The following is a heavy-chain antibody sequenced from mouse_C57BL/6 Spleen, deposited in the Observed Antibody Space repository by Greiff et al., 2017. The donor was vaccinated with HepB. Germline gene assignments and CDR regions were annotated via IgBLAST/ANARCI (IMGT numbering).Heavy chain of an antibody. CDR1: GFTFSSYA. D-gene: IGHD1-1*01. V-gene: IGHV5-4*03. CDR3: ARGGRSSHWYFDV. J-gene: IGHJ1*03. Sequence: EVKLVESGGGLVKPGGSLKLSCAASGFTFSSYAMSWVRQTPEKRLEWVATISDGGSYTYYPDNVKGRFTISRDNAKNNLYLQMSHLKSEDTAMYYCARGGRSSHWYFDVWGTGTTVTVSS. CDR2: ISDGGSYT.